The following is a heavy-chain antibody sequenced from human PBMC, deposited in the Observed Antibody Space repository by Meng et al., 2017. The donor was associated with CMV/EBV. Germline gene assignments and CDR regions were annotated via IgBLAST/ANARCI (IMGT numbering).Heavy chain of an antibody. J-gene: IGHJ6*02. Sequence: GESLKISCAASGFSFSRYWMHWVRQAPGKGLEWVAVIWYDGSNKYYADSVKGRFTISRDNSKNTLYLQMNSLRAEDTAVYYCAKEAGRYSGYDFGSYYYYGMDVWGQGTTVPFSS. CDR1: GFSFSRYW. CDR3: AKEAGRYSGYDFGSYYYYGMDV. CDR2: IWYDGSNK. V-gene: IGHV3-33*06. D-gene: IGHD5-12*01.